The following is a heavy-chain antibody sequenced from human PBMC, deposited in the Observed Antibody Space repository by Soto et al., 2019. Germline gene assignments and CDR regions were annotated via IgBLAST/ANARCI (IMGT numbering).Heavy chain of an antibody. D-gene: IGHD2-15*01. V-gene: IGHV3-33*01. CDR1: GFTFSSYG. Sequence: QVQLVESGGGVVQPGRSLRLSCAASGFTFSSYGMHWVRQAPGKGLEWVAVIWYDGSNKYYADSVKGRFTISRDNSKNTLYLQMNSLRAEDTAVYYCARDSNPRYCSGGSCEKGPRGYYMDVWGKGTTVTVSS. CDR2: IWYDGSNK. CDR3: ARDSNPRYCSGGSCEKGPRGYYMDV. J-gene: IGHJ6*03.